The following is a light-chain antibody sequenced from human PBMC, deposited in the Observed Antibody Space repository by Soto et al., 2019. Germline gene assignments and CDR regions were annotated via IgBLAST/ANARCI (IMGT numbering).Light chain of an antibody. CDR3: QQSYSTLCT. Sequence: TGVTQTPGSRCVCAGERATLYCRASQSVSSRYLAWYQQKPGQAPRPLIEGASSRATGIPDRFSGSGSGTDFTLTISSLQPEDFAPYYCQQSYSTLCTFGRGTKVDIK. V-gene: IGKV3-20*01. CDR2: GAS. CDR1: QSVSSRY. J-gene: IGKJ1*01.